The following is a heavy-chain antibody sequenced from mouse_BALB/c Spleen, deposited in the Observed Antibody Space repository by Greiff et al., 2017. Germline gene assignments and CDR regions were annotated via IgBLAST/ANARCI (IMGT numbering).Heavy chain of an antibody. V-gene: IGHV1-55*01. CDR3: TRSMITTWFAY. J-gene: IGHJ3*01. CDR1: GYTFTSYT. CDR2: IYPGSGST. Sequence: VQLQQSGAELARPGASVKMSCKASGYTFTSYTMHWVKQRPGQGLEWIGNIYPGSGSTNYDEKFKSKATLTVDTSSSTAYMQLSSLTSEDSAVYYCTRSMITTWFAYWGQGTLVTVSA. D-gene: IGHD2-4*01.